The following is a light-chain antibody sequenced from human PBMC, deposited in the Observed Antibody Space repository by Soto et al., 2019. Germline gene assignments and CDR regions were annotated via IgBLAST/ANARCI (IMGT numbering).Light chain of an antibody. CDR2: EVT. CDR1: SNDIGSYNL. J-gene: IGLJ3*02. Sequence: QSALTQPASVSGSPGQSITISCTGTSNDIGSYNLVSWYQQHPGKAPKLMIYEVTKRPSGVSNRFSGSKSGNTASLTISGLQAEDEADYYCCSYAGSNNWVFGGGTKLTAL. V-gene: IGLV2-23*02. CDR3: CSYAGSNNWV.